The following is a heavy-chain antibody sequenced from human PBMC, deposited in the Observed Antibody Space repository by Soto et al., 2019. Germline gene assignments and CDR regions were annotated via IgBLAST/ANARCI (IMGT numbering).Heavy chain of an antibody. CDR1: GFTASDNY. CDR2: IYSGGST. J-gene: IGHJ6*02. CDR3: ARGYPTGGNGLDV. D-gene: IGHD2-15*01. V-gene: IGHV3-53*01. Sequence: PGGSLRLSCAASGFTASDNYMNWVRQAPGKGLEWVSVIYSGGSTYYTDSVKGRFTISRDNSKNTLYLQMNSLRAEDTAVYYCARGYPTGGNGLDVWGQGTTVTVSS.